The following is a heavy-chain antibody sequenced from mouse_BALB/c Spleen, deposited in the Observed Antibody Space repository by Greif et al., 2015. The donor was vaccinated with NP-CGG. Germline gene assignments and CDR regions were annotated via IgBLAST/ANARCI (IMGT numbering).Heavy chain of an antibody. CDR1: GYAFTNYF. D-gene: IGHD4-1*01. V-gene: IGHV1-54*03. Sequence: VKLMESGAELVRPGTSVKVSCKASGYAFTNYFIEWIKQRPGQGLEWIGVINPGSANTNYNEKFKDKATLTADNSSSTAYMQLSSLTSDDSAVYFCARKITGSFDYWGQGTTLTVSS. CDR2: INPGSANT. J-gene: IGHJ2*01. CDR3: ARKITGSFDY.